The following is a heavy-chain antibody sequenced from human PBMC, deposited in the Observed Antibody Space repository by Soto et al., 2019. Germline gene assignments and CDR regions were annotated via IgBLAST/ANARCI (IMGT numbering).Heavy chain of an antibody. J-gene: IGHJ4*02. Sequence: QVQLVESGGGVVQPGRSLRLSCAASGFTFSSLSMHWVRQAPGKGLAWVALIWNDGSNKYYADSVKGRFTISRDNSKNTLYLQMNSLRAEDTALYYCARDMGYSSGHGFDYWGQGTLVTASS. CDR2: IWNDGSNK. CDR1: GFTFSSLS. CDR3: ARDMGYSSGHGFDY. D-gene: IGHD6-19*01. V-gene: IGHV3-33*01.